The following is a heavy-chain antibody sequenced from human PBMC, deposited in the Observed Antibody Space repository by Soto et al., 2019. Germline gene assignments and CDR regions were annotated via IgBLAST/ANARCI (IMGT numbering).Heavy chain of an antibody. CDR3: AKGAIAARAGKWFGP. J-gene: IGHJ5*02. Sequence: EVQVLESGGGLVQPGGSLRLSCTASGFTFSTYAMSWVRQAPGKGLEWVSGMSGSGGRTYYADSVKGRFTISRDNFENTVHLQMNSLRAEDTARYYCAKGAIAARAGKWFGPWGQGTLVTVSS. CDR1: GFTFSTYA. CDR2: MSGSGGRT. D-gene: IGHD6-6*01. V-gene: IGHV3-23*01.